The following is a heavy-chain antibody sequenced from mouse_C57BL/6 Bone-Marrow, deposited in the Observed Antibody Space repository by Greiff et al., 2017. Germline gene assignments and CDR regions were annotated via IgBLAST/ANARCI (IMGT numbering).Heavy chain of an antibody. D-gene: IGHD1-1*01. CDR3: TRSLIYYGTNY. V-gene: IGHV14-2*01. Sequence: EVQLQQSGAELVKPGASVKLSCTASGFNIKDYYIHWVKQRTEQGLEWIGRIDPEDGAPKSAPKCQDKATITAATSSNTAYLHLSSLTSEDTAVYYCTRSLIYYGTNYWGQGTTLTVSS. J-gene: IGHJ2*01. CDR1: GFNIKDYY. CDR2: IDPEDGAP.